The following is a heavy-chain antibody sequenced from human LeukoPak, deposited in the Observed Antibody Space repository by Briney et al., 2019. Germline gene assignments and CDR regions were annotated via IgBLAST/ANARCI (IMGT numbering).Heavy chain of an antibody. CDR2: ISYDGSNK. V-gene: IGHV3-30*04. CDR3: ARGVGDFWSGYSSPSSRFDP. D-gene: IGHD3-3*01. Sequence: GRSLRLSCAASGFTFSSYAIHWVRQAPGEGLEWVAVISYDGSNKYYADSVKGRFTISRDNSKNTLYLQMNSLRTEDTAVYYCARGVGDFWSGYSSPSSRFDPWGQGTLVTVSS. J-gene: IGHJ5*02. CDR1: GFTFSSYA.